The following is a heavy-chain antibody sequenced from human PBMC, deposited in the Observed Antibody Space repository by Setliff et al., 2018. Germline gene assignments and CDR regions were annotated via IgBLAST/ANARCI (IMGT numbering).Heavy chain of an antibody. V-gene: IGHV3-11*03. Sequence: PGGSLRLSCAASGFTFSDHYMTWIRQAPGKGLEWVSYISSSGSLTLYADSVRGRFTISRDNSQNTVFLQVNSLRPEDSAVYYCVRQDILTSYYMFDYWGQGTLVTVSS. CDR2: ISSSGSLT. D-gene: IGHD3-9*01. J-gene: IGHJ4*02. CDR1: GFTFSDHY. CDR3: VRQDILTSYYMFDY.